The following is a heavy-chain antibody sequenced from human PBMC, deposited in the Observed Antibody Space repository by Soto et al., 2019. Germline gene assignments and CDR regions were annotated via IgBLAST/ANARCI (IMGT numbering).Heavy chain of an antibody. Sequence: SETLSLTCAVSGYSISSSNWWGWIRQPPGKGLEWIGYIYYSGSTYYNPSLKSRVTMSVDTSKNQFSLKLSSVTAVDTAVYYCARYMTTVPGGKNWFDPWGQGTLVTVSS. D-gene: IGHD4-17*01. CDR2: IYYSGST. CDR1: GYSISSSNW. V-gene: IGHV4-28*01. J-gene: IGHJ5*02. CDR3: ARYMTTVPGGKNWFDP.